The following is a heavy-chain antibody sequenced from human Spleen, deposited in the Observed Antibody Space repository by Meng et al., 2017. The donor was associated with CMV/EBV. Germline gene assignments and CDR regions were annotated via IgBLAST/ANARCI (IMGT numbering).Heavy chain of an antibody. Sequence: ASVKVSCKASGYTFTNYYMDWVRQAPGQGLEWMGIINPSGGSTSYAQKFQGRVTMTRDTSTSTVYMELSSLRSEDTAVYYCARDLGGQRGVGAPCYGMDVWGQGTTVTVSS. D-gene: IGHD3-10*01. V-gene: IGHV1-46*01. CDR3: ARDLGGQRGVGAPCYGMDV. J-gene: IGHJ6*02. CDR1: GYTFTNYY. CDR2: INPSGGST.